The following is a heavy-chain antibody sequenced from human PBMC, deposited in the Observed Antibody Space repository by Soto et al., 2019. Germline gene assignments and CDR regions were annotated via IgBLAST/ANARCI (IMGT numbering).Heavy chain of an antibody. CDR1: GFSLSTSGVG. D-gene: IGHD3-10*01. CDR2: IYWDDDK. J-gene: IGHJ5*02. Sequence: QITLKESGPTRVKPTQTLALTCSFSGFSLSTSGVGVGWIRQSPGKALEWLAVIYWDDDKRYSPSLRSRLTITKHTSKNQVVLLMTNMDPVDTGTYYCANRRRWSSSWDSGWFDPWGQGTLVTVSS. CDR3: ANRRRWSSSWDSGWFDP. V-gene: IGHV2-5*02.